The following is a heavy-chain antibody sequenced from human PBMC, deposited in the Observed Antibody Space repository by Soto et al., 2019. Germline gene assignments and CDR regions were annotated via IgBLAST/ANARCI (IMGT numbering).Heavy chain of an antibody. CDR2: IEQDGNEK. V-gene: IGHV3-7*01. CDR3: ARGSAPSFYILTGYPDY. Sequence: PGGSLRLSCAASGFSFSSDGMNWVRQAPGKGLEWVANIEQDGNEKYYVDSVKGRFTISRDNAKNSLYLQMNSLRAEDTAVYYCARGSAPSFYILTGYPDYWGQGTLVTVPS. J-gene: IGHJ4*02. D-gene: IGHD3-9*01. CDR1: GFSFSSDG.